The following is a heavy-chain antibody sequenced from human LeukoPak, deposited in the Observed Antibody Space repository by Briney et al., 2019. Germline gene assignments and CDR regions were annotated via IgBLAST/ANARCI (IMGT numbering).Heavy chain of an antibody. V-gene: IGHV1-2*04. D-gene: IGHD6-13*01. CDR3: AREIPAAGAFDY. Sequence: VASVKLSCKASGYTFSGYYMHWVRQAPGQGLEWMGWINPNGGGTNYAQKFQGWVTMTRDTSISTVYMELSRLRSDDTAVYYCAREIPAAGAFDYWGQGTLITVSS. J-gene: IGHJ4*02. CDR1: GYTFSGYY. CDR2: INPNGGGT.